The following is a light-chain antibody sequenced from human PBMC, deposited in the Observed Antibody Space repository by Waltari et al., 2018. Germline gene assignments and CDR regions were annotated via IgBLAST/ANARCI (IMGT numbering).Light chain of an antibody. CDR3: QQRSNWRST. J-gene: IGKJ2*02. CDR2: DAS. V-gene: IGKV3-11*01. Sequence: EIVLPQSPATLSLSPGERATISCRASQSVSSYLAWYQQKPGQAPRLLIYDASNRATGIPARFSGSGSGTDFTLTISSPEPEDFAVYYCQQRSNWRSTFGQGTKLEIK. CDR1: QSVSSY.